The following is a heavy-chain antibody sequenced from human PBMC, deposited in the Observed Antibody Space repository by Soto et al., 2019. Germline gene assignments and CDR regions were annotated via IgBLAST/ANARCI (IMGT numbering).Heavy chain of an antibody. CDR1: GGSVSSGSYY. D-gene: IGHD4-17*01. CDR2: IYYSGST. Sequence: SETLSLTCTVSGGSVSSGSYYWSWIRQPPGKGLEWIGYIYYSGSTYYNPSLKSRVTILVDRCKNQFSLKLSSVTAADTAVYYCARVISYGDYELDHWGQGTLVTVSS. V-gene: IGHV4-61*01. J-gene: IGHJ4*02. CDR3: ARVISYGDYELDH.